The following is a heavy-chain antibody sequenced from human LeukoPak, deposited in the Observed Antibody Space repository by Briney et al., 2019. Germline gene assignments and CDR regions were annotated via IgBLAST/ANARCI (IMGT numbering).Heavy chain of an antibody. CDR2: INPNSGGT. J-gene: IGHJ6*02. CDR3: ARDLGVTTTYYYYGMDV. V-gene: IGHV1-2*02. Sequence: ASVKASCKASGYTFTGYYMHWVRQAPGQGLEWMGWINPNSGGTNYAQKFQGRVTMTRDTSISTAYMELSRLRSDDTAVYYCARDLGVTTTYYYYGMDVWGQGTTVTVSS. CDR1: GYTFTGYY. D-gene: IGHD1-14*01.